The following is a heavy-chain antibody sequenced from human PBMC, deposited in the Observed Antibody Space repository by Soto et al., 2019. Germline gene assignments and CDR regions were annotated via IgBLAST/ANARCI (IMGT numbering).Heavy chain of an antibody. J-gene: IGHJ6*02. CDR1: GGSISSGGYY. CDR3: ATAAARNVGYYYGMDV. V-gene: IGHV4-31*03. CDR2: IYYSGST. Sequence: QVQLQESGPGLVKPSQTLSLTCTVSGGSISSGGYYWSWIRQHPGKGLEWIGYIYYSGSTYYNPSLKSRVTRSVDTSKNQFSLKLSSVTAADTAVYYCATAAARNVGYYYGMDVWGQGTTVTVSS. D-gene: IGHD6-13*01.